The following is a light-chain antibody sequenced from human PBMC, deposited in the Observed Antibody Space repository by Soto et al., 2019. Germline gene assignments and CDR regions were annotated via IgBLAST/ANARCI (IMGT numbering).Light chain of an antibody. CDR3: QHYGGVWT. CDR2: DAS. Sequence: DNPLTQSPSSLSASVGDRVTITCRARHSINDWLAWYQQKPGKAPKLLIYDASSLQSGVPSRFSGTGSATEFRLTISSLQPDDFATYHCQHYGGVWTFGQGTKVDIK. CDR1: HSINDW. J-gene: IGKJ1*01. V-gene: IGKV1-5*01.